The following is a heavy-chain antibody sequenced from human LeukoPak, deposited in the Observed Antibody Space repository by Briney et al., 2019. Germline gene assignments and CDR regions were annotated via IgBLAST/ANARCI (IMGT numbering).Heavy chain of an antibody. Sequence: ASVKVSCKASGYTFTTYSLAWVRQAPGQSLEWMGWISVNNGGTNYAQSFQDRVTLTRGTSTNTAYLELRSLRSDDTAIIYCATATQPRGYFLHWGQGTLVTVSS. CDR2: ISVNNGGT. D-gene: IGHD2-2*01. J-gene: IGHJ1*01. V-gene: IGHV1-18*01. CDR1: GYTFTTYS. CDR3: ATATQPRGYFLH.